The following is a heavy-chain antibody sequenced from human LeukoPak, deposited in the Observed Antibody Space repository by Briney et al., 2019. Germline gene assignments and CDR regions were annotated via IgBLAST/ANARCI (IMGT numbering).Heavy chain of an antibody. CDR1: GFTFSNYG. J-gene: IGHJ4*02. CDR2: ISGSNK. V-gene: IGHV3-30*18. D-gene: IGHD1-1*01. CDR3: AKEKGVWKYYFDY. Sequence: GGSLRLSCVASGFTFSNYGMNWVRQAPGKGLEWVAVISGSNKYYADSVKGRFIISRDSSTNTLYLQMNSLRAEDSAVYYCAKEKGVWKYYFDYWGQGNLVTVSS.